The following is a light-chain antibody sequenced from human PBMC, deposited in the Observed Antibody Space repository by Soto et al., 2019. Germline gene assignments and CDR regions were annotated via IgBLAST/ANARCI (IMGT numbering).Light chain of an antibody. CDR2: GSS. Sequence: EIVMTQPPATLSVSPGERATLSCRASQSVGSNLAWFQQKPGQAPRLLIYGSSTRATGVPARFSGSGSGAAFTLTISSLQSEDFAVYYCQQYTNWPPITFGQGTRLEIK. CDR3: QQYTNWPPIT. V-gene: IGKV3-15*01. J-gene: IGKJ5*01. CDR1: QSVGSN.